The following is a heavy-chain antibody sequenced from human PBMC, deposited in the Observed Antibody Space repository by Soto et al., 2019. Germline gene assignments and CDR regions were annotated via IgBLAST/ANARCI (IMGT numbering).Heavy chain of an antibody. Sequence: QVQLQESGPGLVKPSGTLSLTCAVSGGSLSSTHWWSWVRQPPRKGLEWIGDIYHTGSTNYNPSLTRRVTISVDKSNNQFSLNLSSVTAADTAVYYCARDPYYYGSGDKGGFDPWGQGTLVIVSS. CDR3: ARDPYYYGSGDKGGFDP. CDR2: IYHTGST. D-gene: IGHD3-10*01. CDR1: GGSLSSTHW. J-gene: IGHJ5*02. V-gene: IGHV4-4*02.